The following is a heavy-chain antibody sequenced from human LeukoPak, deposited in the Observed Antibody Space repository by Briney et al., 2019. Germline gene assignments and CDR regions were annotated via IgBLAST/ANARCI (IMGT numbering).Heavy chain of an antibody. J-gene: IGHJ4*02. Sequence: ASVKVSCKASGYTCTGYYMHWVRQAPGQGLEWMGWINPNSGGTNYAQKFQGRVTITTDTSITTAYMELSNLRSEDTAVYYCVREGLDYWGQGTLVTVSS. CDR3: VREGLDY. CDR2: INPNSGGT. CDR1: GYTCTGYY. V-gene: IGHV1-2*02.